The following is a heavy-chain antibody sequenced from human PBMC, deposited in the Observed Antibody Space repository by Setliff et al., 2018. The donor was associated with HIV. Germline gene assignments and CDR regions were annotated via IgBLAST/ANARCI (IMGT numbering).Heavy chain of an antibody. V-gene: IGHV1-46*01. CDR1: GYTFTNYY. J-gene: IGHJ6*03. Sequence: ASVQVSCKASGYTFTNYYIHWVRQAPGQGLEWMGIINPSGGSTTYAQKFQGRVTMTRDTSTSTVYMELSSLRSEDTAVYYCARDAFDYTAYYYSYMDVWGKGTTVTSP. CDR2: INPSGGST. D-gene: IGHD4-4*01. CDR3: ARDAFDYTAYYYSYMDV.